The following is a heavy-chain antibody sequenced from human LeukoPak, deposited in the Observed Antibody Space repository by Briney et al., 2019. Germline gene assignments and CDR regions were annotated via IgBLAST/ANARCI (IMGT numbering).Heavy chain of an antibody. Sequence: PSETLSLTCTVSGYSISSGYYWGWIRQPPGKGLEWIGSIYHSGSTYYNPSLKSRVTISVDTSKNQFSLKLSSVTAADTAVYYCARGRHPVHKDIVVVPAAIRLGWFDPWGQGTLVTVSS. CDR2: IYHSGST. J-gene: IGHJ5*02. D-gene: IGHD2-2*02. CDR1: GYSISSGYY. CDR3: ARGRHPVHKDIVVVPAAIRLGWFDP. V-gene: IGHV4-38-2*02.